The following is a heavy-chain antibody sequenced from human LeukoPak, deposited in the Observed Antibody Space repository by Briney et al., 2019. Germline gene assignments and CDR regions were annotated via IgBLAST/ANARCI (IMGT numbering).Heavy chain of an antibody. V-gene: IGHV3-30*18. CDR2: ISYDGSNK. D-gene: IGHD2-15*01. Sequence: GGSLRLSCAASGSTFSSYGMHWVRQAPGKGLEWVAVISYDGSNKYYADSVKGRFTISRDNSKNTLYLQMNSLRAEDTAVYYCAKARGVVVTADEIDYWGQGTLVTVSS. CDR1: GSTFSSYG. CDR3: AKARGVVVTADEIDY. J-gene: IGHJ4*02.